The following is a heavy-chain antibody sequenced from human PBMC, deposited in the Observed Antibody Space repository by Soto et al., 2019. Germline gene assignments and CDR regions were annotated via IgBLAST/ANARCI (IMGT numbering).Heavy chain of an antibody. CDR3: AKRKCSSTSCPLPFDI. CDR1: GFTFSSYA. J-gene: IGHJ3*02. CDR2: ISGSGGST. Sequence: GGSLRLSCAASGFTFSSYAMSWVRQAPGKGLEWVSAISGSGGSTYYADSVKGRFTISRDNSKNTLYLQMNSLRAEDTAVYYCAKRKCSSTSCPLPFDIWGQGTMVTVSS. V-gene: IGHV3-23*01. D-gene: IGHD2-2*01.